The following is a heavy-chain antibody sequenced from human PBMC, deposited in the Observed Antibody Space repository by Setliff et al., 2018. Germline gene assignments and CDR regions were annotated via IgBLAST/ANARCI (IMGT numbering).Heavy chain of an antibody. CDR1: GYTFTDYY. V-gene: IGHV1-69-2*01. D-gene: IGHD5-18*01. J-gene: IGHJ4*02. Sequence: KVSCKASGYTFTDYYMYWVQQAPGKGLEWMGRVDPEEGETTYAEKFQGRVTITADTSTDTAYMELSSLRSEDTAVYYCATDYNYGLDYWGQGTQVTVSS. CDR2: VDPEEGET. CDR3: ATDYNYGLDY.